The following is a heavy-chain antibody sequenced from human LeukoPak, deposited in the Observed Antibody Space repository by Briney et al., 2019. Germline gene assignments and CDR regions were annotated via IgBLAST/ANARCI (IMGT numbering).Heavy chain of an antibody. Sequence: GGSLRLSCAASGFTFSSSAMSWVRQAPGKGLEWVSAITGNGGSTYYADSVKGRFTISRDNSKNTLYLQMSSLRAEDTALYYCARAHYASGTYPYYYYDMDVWGQGTTVTVSS. V-gene: IGHV3-23*01. CDR3: ARAHYASGTYPYYYYDMDV. CDR1: GFTFSSSA. J-gene: IGHJ6*02. D-gene: IGHD3-10*01. CDR2: ITGNGGST.